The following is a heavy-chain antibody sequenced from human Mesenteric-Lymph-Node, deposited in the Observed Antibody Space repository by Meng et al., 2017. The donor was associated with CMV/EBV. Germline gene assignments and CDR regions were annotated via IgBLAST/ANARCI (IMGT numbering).Heavy chain of an antibody. J-gene: IGHJ4*02. Sequence: GESLKISCAASGFAFRAYGMHWVRQAPGKGLEWVALIWYDGSNKYYADSVKGRFTISRDNSKNTLYLQMNGLTTDDTAVYYCARDVFDFSSGYFGGPDFWGQGTLVTVSS. CDR3: ARDVFDFSSGYFGGPDF. V-gene: IGHV3-30*02. CDR1: GFAFRAYG. D-gene: IGHD3-3*01. CDR2: IWYDGSNK.